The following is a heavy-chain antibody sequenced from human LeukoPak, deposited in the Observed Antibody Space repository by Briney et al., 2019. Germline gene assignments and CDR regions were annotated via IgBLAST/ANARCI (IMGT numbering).Heavy chain of an antibody. J-gene: IGHJ5*02. D-gene: IGHD3-22*01. CDR2: IYSGGST. V-gene: IGHV3-53*01. CDR3: ARWNYYDSSGYYPLP. CDR1: GFTVSSNY. Sequence: GGSLRLSCAASGFTVSSNYMSWVRQAPGKGLEWVSVIYSGGSTYYADSVKGRFTISRDNSKNTLYLQMNSLRAEDTAVYYCARWNYYDSSGYYPLPWGQGILVTVSS.